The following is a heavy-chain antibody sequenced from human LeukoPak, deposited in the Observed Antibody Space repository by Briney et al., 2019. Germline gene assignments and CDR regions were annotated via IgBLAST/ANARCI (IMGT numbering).Heavy chain of an antibody. D-gene: IGHD6-13*01. V-gene: IGHV4-4*07. CDR2: IYTSGST. CDR3: ASEYSSSGTGAFDI. J-gene: IGHJ3*02. CDR1: GGSISSYY. Sequence: PSETLSLTCTVSGGSISSYYWSWIRQPAGKGLEWIGRIYTSGSTNYNPSLKSRVTMSVDTSKNQFSLKLSSVTAADTAVYYCASEYSSSGTGAFDIWAKGQWSPSL.